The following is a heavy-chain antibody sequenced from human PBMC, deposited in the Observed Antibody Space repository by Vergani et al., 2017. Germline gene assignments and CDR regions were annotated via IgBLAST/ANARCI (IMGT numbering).Heavy chain of an antibody. J-gene: IGHJ4*02. D-gene: IGHD3-9*01. Sequence: QVQVVQPGAEVKKSGASVKVSCKTSGYTFSTYYMHWVRQAPGQGLEWMGIINPSGGHTNDAQKFQGRVTMTRDTSTSTVYMELSSLRSEDTAIYYCARGDYGILTGYRYWGQGTLVTVSA. CDR3: ARGDYGILTGYRY. CDR2: INPSGGHT. CDR1: GYTFSTYY. V-gene: IGHV1-46*03.